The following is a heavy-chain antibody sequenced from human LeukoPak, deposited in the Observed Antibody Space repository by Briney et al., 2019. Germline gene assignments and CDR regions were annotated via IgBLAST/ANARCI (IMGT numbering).Heavy chain of an antibody. V-gene: IGHV3-23*01. CDR2: FSRSGPDT. CDR3: AKGSLGSWYYFDY. D-gene: IGHD6-13*01. CDR1: GFTFGSSA. Sequence: GGSLRLSCAASGFTFGSSAMSWVRQAPGKGPEWVSTFSRSGPDTYYADSVKGRFTIFRDNSKNTLYLQMNSLRAEDTAVYYCAKGSLGSWYYFDYWGQGTLVTVSS. J-gene: IGHJ4*02.